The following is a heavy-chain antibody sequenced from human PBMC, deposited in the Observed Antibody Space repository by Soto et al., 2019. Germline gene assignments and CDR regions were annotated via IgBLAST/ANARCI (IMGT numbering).Heavy chain of an antibody. CDR1: GFTFSGYS. CDR3: ARDYPGDSNRAGLDY. D-gene: IGHD3-22*01. V-gene: IGHV3-48*02. CDR2: ITSSSSTI. J-gene: IGHJ4*02. Sequence: EVQLVESGGGLVQPGGSLRLSCAASGFTFSGYSMNWVRQAPGKGLEWVSYITSSSSTIYYADSVKGRFTISRDNVKNTLYLQMNSLRDEDTAVYYSARDYPGDSNRAGLDYWGQGTLVTVSS.